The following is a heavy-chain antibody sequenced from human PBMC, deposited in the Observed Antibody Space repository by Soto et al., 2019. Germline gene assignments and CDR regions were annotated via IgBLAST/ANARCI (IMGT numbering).Heavy chain of an antibody. CDR1: GFTFSSYI. J-gene: IGHJ4*02. CDR2: ISSSSSTI. Sequence: SLRLSCAASGFTFSSYIINWVRQAPGKGLEWVSYISSSSSTIYYADSVKGRFTISRDNAKNSLYLQMNSLRAEDTAVYYCARDAPPDDDWGQGTLVTVSS. V-gene: IGHV3-48*01. CDR3: ARDAPPDDD.